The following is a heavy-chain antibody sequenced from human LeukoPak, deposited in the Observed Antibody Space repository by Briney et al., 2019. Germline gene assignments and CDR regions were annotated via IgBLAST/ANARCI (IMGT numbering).Heavy chain of an antibody. CDR2: IHYNGDT. V-gene: IGHV4-31*03. CDR1: GASITSAHYY. D-gene: IGHD4-17*01. CDR3: AREDYGDYYSGPFDI. Sequence: SETLSLTCTVSGASITSAHYYWSWIREHPGKGLEWIGYIHYNGDTFYNPSLKSRVTISLDTPKNQFTLWLSSVKAADTAVYHCAREDYGDYYSGPFDIWGQGTMVTVSS. J-gene: IGHJ3*02.